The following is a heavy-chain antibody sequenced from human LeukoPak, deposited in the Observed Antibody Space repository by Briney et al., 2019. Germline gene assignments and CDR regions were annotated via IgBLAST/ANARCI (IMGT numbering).Heavy chain of an antibody. CDR1: GYTFSSYA. CDR2: INAGNGNT. J-gene: IGHJ4*02. Sequence: PGASVKVSCKASGYTFSSYAMHWVRQAPGQRLEWMGWINAGNGNTKYSQKFQDRVTITSDTPASTAYMELSSLRSEDTAVYYCAIHCSGGSCSRSYYFDYWGQGTLVTVSS. CDR3: AIHCSGGSCSRSYYFDY. D-gene: IGHD2-15*01. V-gene: IGHV1-3*01.